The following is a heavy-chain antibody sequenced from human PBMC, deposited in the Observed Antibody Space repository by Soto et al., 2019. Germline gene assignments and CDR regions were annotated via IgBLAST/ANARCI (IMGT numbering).Heavy chain of an antibody. J-gene: IGHJ5*02. CDR1: GFSFSSYA. V-gene: IGHV3-23*01. D-gene: IGHD6-19*01. CDR3: AKSSRWNVNNWLDP. CDR2: ITGSGGAT. Sequence: GGSLRLSCVPSGFSFSSYAMSWVRPSPGKGLEWVSSITGSGGATYHAASVRGRFTISRENAKNTLYLQMNSLRAEDSAMYYCAKSSRWNVNNWLDPWGQGTLVTVSS.